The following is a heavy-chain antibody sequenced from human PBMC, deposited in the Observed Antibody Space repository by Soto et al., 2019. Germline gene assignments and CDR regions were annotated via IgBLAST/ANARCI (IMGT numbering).Heavy chain of an antibody. CDR1: WFSLSPRVLC. CDR2: IDWDDDK. Sequence: GPSMVNPPQAMALDCTFSWFSLSPRVLCVMWXXHPPRKALEWLALIDWDDDKYYSTSLKTRLTISKDTSKNQVVLTMTNMDPVDTTTYYCARIRKYDDFWSGYGYYYYGMDGWGQGTKVTVSS. CDR3: ARIRKYDDFWSGYGYYYYGMDG. J-gene: IGHJ6*02. D-gene: IGHD3-3*01. V-gene: IGHV2-70*01.